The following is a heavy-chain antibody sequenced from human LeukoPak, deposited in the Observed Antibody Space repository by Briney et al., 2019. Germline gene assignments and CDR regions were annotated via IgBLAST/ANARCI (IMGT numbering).Heavy chain of an antibody. V-gene: IGHV1-69*05. J-gene: IGHJ4*02. D-gene: IGHD6-6*01. CDR2: ISPIFGIA. CDR1: GGTFRSSA. Sequence: SSVKVSCKASGGTFRSSAITWVRQAPGQRFEWLGQISPIFGIADYAQEFQGRLTITTDESTSTAYLELSGLRSEDTALYYCAKTGVEYASSSGVLDSWGQGTLVTVSS. CDR3: AKTGVEYASSSGVLDS.